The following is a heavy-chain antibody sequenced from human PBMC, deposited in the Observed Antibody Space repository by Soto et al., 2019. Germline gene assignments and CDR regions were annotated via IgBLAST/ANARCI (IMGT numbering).Heavy chain of an antibody. CDR3: ERRVAHNWFDP. CDR1: GYSFTSYW. J-gene: IGHJ5*02. Sequence: GESLKISCKGSGYSFTSYWIGWVRQMPGKGLEWMGIICPGDSDTRYSPSFQGQVTISADKSISTAYLQWSSLKASDTAMYYCERRVAHNWFDPSGQGILVTVST. V-gene: IGHV5-51*01. D-gene: IGHD3-10*01. CDR2: ICPGDSDT.